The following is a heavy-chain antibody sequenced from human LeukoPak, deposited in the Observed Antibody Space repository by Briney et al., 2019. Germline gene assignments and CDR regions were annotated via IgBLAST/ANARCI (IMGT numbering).Heavy chain of an antibody. CDR1: GGSFSGYY. V-gene: IGHV4-34*01. CDR3: ARAYGDYPFDY. D-gene: IGHD4-17*01. Sequence: SETLSLTCAVYGGSFSGYYWSWIRQPPGKGLEWIGEINHSGSTNYNPSLKSRVTISVDTSKNQFSLKLSSVTAVDTAVYYCARAYGDYPFDYWGQGTLVTVSS. J-gene: IGHJ4*02. CDR2: INHSGST.